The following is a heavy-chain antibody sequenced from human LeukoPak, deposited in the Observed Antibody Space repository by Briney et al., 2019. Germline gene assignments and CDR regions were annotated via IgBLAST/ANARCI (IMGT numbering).Heavy chain of an antibody. Sequence: PGGSLRLSCAASGFTFSSYWMSWVRQAPGKGLEWVANIKQDGSEKYYVDSVKGRFTISRDNARNSLYLQMNSLRAEDTALYYCARIAMAGIGDGFDIWGQGTMVTVSS. CDR3: ARIAMAGIGDGFDI. CDR2: IKQDGSEK. J-gene: IGHJ3*02. D-gene: IGHD6-19*01. V-gene: IGHV3-7*05. CDR1: GFTFSSYW.